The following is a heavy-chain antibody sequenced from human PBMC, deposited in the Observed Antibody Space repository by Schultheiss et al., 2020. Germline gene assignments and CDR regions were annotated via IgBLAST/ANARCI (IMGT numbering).Heavy chain of an antibody. D-gene: IGHD4-17*01. V-gene: IGHV4-30-4*01. CDR3: ARTFYGDYGVYDY. Sequence: SETLSLTCTVSGGSISSGDYYWSWIRQPPGKGLEWIGYIYYSGSTYYNPSLKSRVTISVDTSKNQFSLKLSSVTAADTAVYYCARTFYGDYGVYDYWGQGTLVNGYS. CDR1: GGSISSGDYY. J-gene: IGHJ4*02. CDR2: IYYSGST.